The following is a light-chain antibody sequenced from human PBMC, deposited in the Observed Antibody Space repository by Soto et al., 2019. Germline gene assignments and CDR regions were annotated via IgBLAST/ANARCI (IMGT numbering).Light chain of an antibody. Sequence: EIVMTQSPGSLSVSPGERATLSCRAGQSVRTNLAWYQQKPGQAPRLLIYGASTRAAGIPARFSGSGSGTEFTLTISSLQSEDFAVYYCQQYNDWPPITFGQGTRLEIK. CDR3: QQYNDWPPIT. J-gene: IGKJ5*01. CDR1: QSVRTN. CDR2: GAS. V-gene: IGKV3D-15*01.